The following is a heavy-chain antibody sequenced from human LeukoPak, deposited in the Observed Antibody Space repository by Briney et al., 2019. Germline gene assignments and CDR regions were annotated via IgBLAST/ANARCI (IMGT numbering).Heavy chain of an antibody. J-gene: IGHJ4*02. D-gene: IGHD4-17*01. V-gene: IGHV3-23*01. CDR3: AKDHPPPYGDYDVCGFDY. Sequence: QPGGSLRLSCAASGFTFSSYAMSWVRQAPGKGLEWVSAISGSGGSTYYADSVKGRFTISRDNSKNALYLQMNSLRAEDTAVYYCAKDHPPPYGDYDVCGFDYWGQGILVTV. CDR2: ISGSGGST. CDR1: GFTFSSYA.